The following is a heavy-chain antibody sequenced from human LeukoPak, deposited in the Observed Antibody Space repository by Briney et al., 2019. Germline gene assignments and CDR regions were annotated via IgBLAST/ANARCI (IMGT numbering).Heavy chain of an antibody. CDR1: GFTFSSYG. Sequence: QPGGSLRLSCAASGFTFSSYGMHWVRQAPGKGLEWVAFIRYDGSNKYYADSVKGRFTISRDNSKNTLYLQMNSLGAEDTAVYYCAKDDVLLWFGELFKAPTSIDYWGQGTLVTVSS. CDR2: IRYDGSNK. V-gene: IGHV3-30*02. CDR3: AKDDVLLWFGELFKAPTSIDY. D-gene: IGHD3-10*01. J-gene: IGHJ4*02.